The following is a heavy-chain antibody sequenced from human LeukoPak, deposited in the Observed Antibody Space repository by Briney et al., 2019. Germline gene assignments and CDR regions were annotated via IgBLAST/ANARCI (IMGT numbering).Heavy chain of an antibody. CDR1: GFTFSSYW. V-gene: IGHV3-74*01. Sequence: GSLRLSCAASGFTFSSYWMNWVRQAPGKGLVWVSRIASDGSSTTYADSVKGRFTISRDNAKNSLYLQMNSLRAEDTAVYYCARDPLAKTVTDVSGYWGQGTLVTVSS. J-gene: IGHJ4*02. D-gene: IGHD4-17*01. CDR3: ARDPLAKTVTDVSGY. CDR2: IASDGSST.